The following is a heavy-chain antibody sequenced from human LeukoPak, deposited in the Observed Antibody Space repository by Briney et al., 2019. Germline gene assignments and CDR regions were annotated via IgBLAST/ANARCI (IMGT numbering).Heavy chain of an antibody. Sequence: GGSLRLSCAASGFTFSSYSMNWVRQAPGKGLEWVSSISSSGSYIYYADSVKGRFTISRDNAKNSLYLQMNSLRAEDTAVYYCARNIVVVPAATYYYYGMDVWGQGTTVTISS. J-gene: IGHJ6*02. CDR1: GFTFSSYS. CDR2: ISSSGSYI. CDR3: ARNIVVVPAATYYYYGMDV. V-gene: IGHV3-21*01. D-gene: IGHD2-2*01.